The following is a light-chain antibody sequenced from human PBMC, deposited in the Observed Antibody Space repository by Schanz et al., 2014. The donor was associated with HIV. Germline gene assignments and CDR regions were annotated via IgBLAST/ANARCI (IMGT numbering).Light chain of an antibody. CDR1: ENIGKS. CDR2: QAS. CDR3: QQHNEFPFT. Sequence: DVQMTQSPSTLSASIGDRVTLTCRASENIGKSLAWFQQRRGKAPKLLIYQASTLDSGVPTTFSGSGSGTDFSLTISSLQPDDFATYYCQQHNEFPFTFGQGTRLEIK. J-gene: IGKJ2*01. V-gene: IGKV1-5*03.